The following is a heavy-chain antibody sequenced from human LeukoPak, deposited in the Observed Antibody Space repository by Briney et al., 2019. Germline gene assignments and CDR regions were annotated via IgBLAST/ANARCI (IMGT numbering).Heavy chain of an antibody. V-gene: IGHV3-23*01. CDR3: AKSAIRFLEWLLPVISDY. CDR2: INGRGAST. CDR1: GFTFSSYA. Sequence: PGGSLRLSCAASGFTFSSYAVSSVRQARGKGLEWVSAINGRGASTSYAYSVKGRFTISRDNSKNTMYLQMNSLRAEDTAVYYCAKSAIRFLEWLLPVISDYWGQGTLVTVSS. J-gene: IGHJ4*02. D-gene: IGHD3-3*01.